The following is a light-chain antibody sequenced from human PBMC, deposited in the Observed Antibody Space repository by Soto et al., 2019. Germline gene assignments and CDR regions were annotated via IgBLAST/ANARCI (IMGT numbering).Light chain of an antibody. CDR1: QSVSSSY. CDR2: GAS. V-gene: IGKV3-20*01. Sequence: EIVMTQSPGTLSLSPGERATISCRASQSVSSSYFAWYQQKPGQAPRLLIYGASSRATGIPDRFRGSGSGTDFTLTISRLEPEDFAAYYCQQYNSYPRTFGQGTKVDIK. J-gene: IGKJ1*01. CDR3: QQYNSYPRT.